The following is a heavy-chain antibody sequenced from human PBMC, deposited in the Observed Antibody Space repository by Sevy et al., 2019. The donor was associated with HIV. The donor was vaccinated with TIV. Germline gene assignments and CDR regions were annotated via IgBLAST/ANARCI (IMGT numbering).Heavy chain of an antibody. CDR1: IFTFSDYY. Sequence: GGSLRLSCAASIFTFSDYYMTWIRQAPGKGLESVSYISSRGSHIYYADSVKGRFTISRDNAKNSLYLQMNSLRAEDTAVYYCARVRYNYGSYYFDYWGQGTLVTVSS. V-gene: IGHV3-11*01. CDR2: ISSRGSHI. D-gene: IGHD5-18*01. CDR3: ARVRYNYGSYYFDY. J-gene: IGHJ4*02.